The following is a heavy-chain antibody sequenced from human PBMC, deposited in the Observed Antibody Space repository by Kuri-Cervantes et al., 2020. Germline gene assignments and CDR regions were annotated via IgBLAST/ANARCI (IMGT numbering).Heavy chain of an antibody. CDR1: GLTFSNAW. D-gene: IGHD3-22*01. CDR2: ISYDGSNK. J-gene: IGHJ6*02. Sequence: GGSLRLSCAASGLTFSNAWMSWVRQAPGKGLEWVAVISYDGSNKYYADSVEGRFTISRDNAKNSLYLQMNSLRDEDTAVYYCARDGYYYDSSGHYYYYGMDVWGQGTTVTVSS. V-gene: IGHV3-30*03. CDR3: ARDGYYYDSSGHYYYYGMDV.